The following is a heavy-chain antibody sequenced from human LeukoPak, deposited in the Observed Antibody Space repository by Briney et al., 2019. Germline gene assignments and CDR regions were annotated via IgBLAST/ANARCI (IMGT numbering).Heavy chain of an antibody. J-gene: IGHJ4*02. D-gene: IGHD3-22*01. CDR3: ARGCNRYDSSGYHCY. Sequence: SETLSLTCTVSGGSLSSYSWGWIPQPPGKGLENIGYIYHIGTTNYNPSLKSRVTISLDTSKNQFSLNLSSVTAADTAMYYCARGCNRYDSSGYHCYWGQGTLVTVSS. CDR1: GGSLSSYS. CDR2: IYHIGTT. V-gene: IGHV4-59*01.